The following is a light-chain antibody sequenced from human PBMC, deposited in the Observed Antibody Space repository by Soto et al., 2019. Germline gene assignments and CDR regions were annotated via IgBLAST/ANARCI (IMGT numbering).Light chain of an antibody. Sequence: IVLTQSPAAVSLSQGERATLSCRASQSVSSYLAWYQQKPGQAPRLLIYDASNRATGIPARFSGSGSGTDFTLTISSLEPEDFAVYYCQQRSNWPPWTFGQGTKVDI. CDR1: QSVSSY. CDR2: DAS. V-gene: IGKV3-11*01. CDR3: QQRSNWPPWT. J-gene: IGKJ1*01.